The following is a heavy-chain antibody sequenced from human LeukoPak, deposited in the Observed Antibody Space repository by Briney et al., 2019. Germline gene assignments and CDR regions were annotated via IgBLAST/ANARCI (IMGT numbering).Heavy chain of an antibody. Sequence: GESLKTSCKGSGYRFTSYWIGWVRQMPGKGLEWMGIIYPGDSDTRYSPSFQGQVTISADKSISTAYLQWSSLKASDTAMYYCARRGVYATSPFDSWGLGTLVTVSS. CDR3: ARRGVYATSPFDS. V-gene: IGHV5-51*01. CDR2: IYPGDSDT. J-gene: IGHJ4*02. CDR1: GYRFTSYW. D-gene: IGHD2-8*01.